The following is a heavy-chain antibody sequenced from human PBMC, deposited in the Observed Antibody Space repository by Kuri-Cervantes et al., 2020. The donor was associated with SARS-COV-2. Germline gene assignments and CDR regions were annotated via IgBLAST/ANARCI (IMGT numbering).Heavy chain of an antibody. Sequence: GESLKISCAASGFTFSSYAMHWVRQAPGKGLEYVSAISSNGGSTYYANSAKGRFTISRDNSKNTLYLQMGSLRAEDMAVYYCAKNGEMATIDEYYFDYWGQGTLVTV. CDR3: AKNGEMATIDEYYFDY. J-gene: IGHJ4*02. CDR2: ISSNGGST. D-gene: IGHD5-24*01. CDR1: GFTFSSYA. V-gene: IGHV3-64*01.